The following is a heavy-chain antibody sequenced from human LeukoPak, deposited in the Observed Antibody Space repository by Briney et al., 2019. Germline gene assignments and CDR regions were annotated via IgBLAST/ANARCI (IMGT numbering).Heavy chain of an antibody. J-gene: IGHJ6*04. Sequence: ASVKVSSTASGYTFTSYGISWVRQAPGQGLEWMGWISAYNVNTNYAQNLQGRVTMTTDTSTSTAYMELRSLRSDDTAVYYCARTYYDILTGYYLGGYYYGVDVWGKGTTVTVSS. CDR1: GYTFTSYG. V-gene: IGHV1-18*04. CDR2: ISAYNVNT. D-gene: IGHD3-9*01. CDR3: ARTYYDILTGYYLGGYYYGVDV.